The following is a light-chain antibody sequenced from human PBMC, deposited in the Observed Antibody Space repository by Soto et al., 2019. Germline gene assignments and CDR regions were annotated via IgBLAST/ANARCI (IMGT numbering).Light chain of an antibody. V-gene: IGKV3-20*01. CDR2: GAS. CDR1: QSVSSTY. J-gene: IGKJ3*01. Sequence: EIVLTQSPGTLSLSPGERATLSCRASQSVSSTYLGWYQQKPGQSPRLLIYGASRRATGIPDRFSGSGSGTDFTLTISSLEPEDFAVYYCQRYGSPPLTFGPGTKVDIK. CDR3: QRYGSPPLT.